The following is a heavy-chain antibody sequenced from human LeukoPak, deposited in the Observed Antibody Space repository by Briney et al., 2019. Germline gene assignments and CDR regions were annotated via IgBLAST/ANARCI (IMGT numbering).Heavy chain of an antibody. V-gene: IGHV4-39*07. CDR1: GGSISSSSYS. CDR3: ARGSYVAGTYYSDY. J-gene: IGHJ4*02. Sequence: SETLSLTCTVSGGSISSSSYSWGWIRQPPGKGLEWIGSIYYSGSTYYNPSLKSRVTISVDTSKNQFSLKLSSVTAADTAVYYCARGSYVAGTYYSDYWGQGTLVTVSS. CDR2: IYYSGST. D-gene: IGHD6-19*01.